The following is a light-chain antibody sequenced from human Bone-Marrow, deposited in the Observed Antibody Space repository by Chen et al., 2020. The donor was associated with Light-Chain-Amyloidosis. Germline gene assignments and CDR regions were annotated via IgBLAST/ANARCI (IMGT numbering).Light chain of an antibody. V-gene: IGKV3-15*01. CDR3: EEDYAWALT. CDR2: RAS. CDR1: QSVGDN. Sequence: EIVMTQPPATLSVSPGESATLSCRASQSVGDNLAWYQQRPGQAPRLLIYRASTRATGIPARVSGSGWGTDCTRSISSLQPEDVAVYYCEEDYAWALTVGGGTKVE. J-gene: IGKJ4*01.